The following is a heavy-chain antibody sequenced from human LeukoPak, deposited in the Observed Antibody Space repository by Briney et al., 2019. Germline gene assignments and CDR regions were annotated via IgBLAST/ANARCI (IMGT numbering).Heavy chain of an antibody. Sequence: GGSLRLSCAASGFTFNNYAMCWVRQAPGKGLEWVAGIFGSGGSAHYADSVKGRFTIFRDNSKNTVYLQMNSLRAEDTAVYYCGKTTVGYSSGRYPGWPVDCWGQGTLVTVSS. CDR1: GFTFNNYA. CDR2: IFGSGGSA. V-gene: IGHV3-23*01. J-gene: IGHJ4*02. CDR3: GKTTVGYSSGRYPGWPVDC. D-gene: IGHD6-19*01.